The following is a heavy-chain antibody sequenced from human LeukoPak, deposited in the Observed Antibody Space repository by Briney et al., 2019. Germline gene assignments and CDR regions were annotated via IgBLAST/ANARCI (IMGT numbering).Heavy chain of an antibody. CDR2: LNSDGTRI. Sequence: GGSLRLSCTASGFSFSSYWMHWVRQVPGKGLEWVSCLNSDGTRISYADSVKGRFTISRDNANNTLYLQMTSLRVEDTAVYYCVRDGLLWYGGATWGQGTMVTVSS. CDR3: VRDGLLWYGGAT. J-gene: IGHJ3*01. D-gene: IGHD2-21*01. V-gene: IGHV3-74*01. CDR1: GFSFSSYW.